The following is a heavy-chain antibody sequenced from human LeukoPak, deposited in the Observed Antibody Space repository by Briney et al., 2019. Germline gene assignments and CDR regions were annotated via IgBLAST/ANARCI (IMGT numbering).Heavy chain of an antibody. CDR2: IYPGDSDT. V-gene: IGHV5-51*01. CDR1: GYSFINFW. J-gene: IGHJ4*02. Sequence: GESLKISCHGSGYSFINFWIAWVRQRPGKGLEWMGIIYPGDSDTRNSPSFQRRVTMSVDKSISTAYLQLNNLKASDSAMYFCARARQSGSYAAFDHWGLGSLVTVSS. D-gene: IGHD1-26*01. CDR3: ARARQSGSYAAFDH.